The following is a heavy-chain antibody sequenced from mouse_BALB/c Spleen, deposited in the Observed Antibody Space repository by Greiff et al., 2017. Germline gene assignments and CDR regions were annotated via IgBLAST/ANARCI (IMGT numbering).Heavy chain of an antibody. J-gene: IGHJ2*01. CDR2: INPSNGRT. CDR1: GYTFTSYW. Sequence: VQLQQPGAELVKPGASVKLSCKASGYTFTSYWMHWVKQRPGQGLEWIGEINPSNGRTNYNEKFKSKATLTVDKSSSTAYMQLSSLTSEDSAVYYCARQEATYGYCFDYWGQGTTLTVSS. D-gene: IGHD1-2*01. V-gene: IGHV1S81*02. CDR3: ARQEATYGYCFDY.